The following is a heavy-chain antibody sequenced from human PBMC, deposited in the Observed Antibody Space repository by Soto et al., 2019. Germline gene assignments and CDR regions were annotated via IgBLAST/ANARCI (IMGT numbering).Heavy chain of an antibody. CDR3: ARRVNEYSSSFDY. CDR2: IYYSGST. Sequence: QLQLQESGPGLVKPSETLSLTCTVSGGSISSSSYYWGWIRQPPGKGLEWIGSIYYSGSTYYNPSLKSRVTISVDTSKNQFSLKLSSVTAADTAVYYCARRVNEYSSSFDYWGQGTLVTVSS. J-gene: IGHJ4*02. D-gene: IGHD6-6*01. V-gene: IGHV4-39*01. CDR1: GGSISSSSYY.